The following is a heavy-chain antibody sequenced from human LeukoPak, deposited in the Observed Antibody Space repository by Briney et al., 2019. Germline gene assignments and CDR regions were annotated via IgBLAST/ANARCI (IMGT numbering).Heavy chain of an antibody. CDR1: GFTFSSYA. Sequence: GGSLRLSCAASGFTFSSYAMSWVRQAPGKGLEWVSAISGSGGSTYYADSVKGRFTISRDNSKNTLYLQMNSLRAEDTAVYYCAKDWSRGRWPPRDFDSWGQGTLVTVSS. J-gene: IGHJ4*02. CDR2: ISGSGGST. CDR3: AKDWSRGRWPPRDFDS. V-gene: IGHV3-23*01. D-gene: IGHD5-24*01.